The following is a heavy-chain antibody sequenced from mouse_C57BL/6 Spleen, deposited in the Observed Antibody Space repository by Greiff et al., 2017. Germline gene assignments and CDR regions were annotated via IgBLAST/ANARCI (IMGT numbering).Heavy chain of an antibody. J-gene: IGHJ1*03. CDR3: ARVGTTVVGERYFDG. Sequence: QVQLQQPGAELVRPGSSVKLSCKASGYTFTSYWMHWVKQRPIQGLEWIGNIDPSDSDTHYNQKFKDKATLTVDKSSSTAYMQLSSLTSEDSAVYYCARVGTTVVGERYFDGWGTGTTVTVSS. CDR2: IDPSDSDT. V-gene: IGHV1-52*01. CDR1: GYTFTSYW. D-gene: IGHD1-1*01.